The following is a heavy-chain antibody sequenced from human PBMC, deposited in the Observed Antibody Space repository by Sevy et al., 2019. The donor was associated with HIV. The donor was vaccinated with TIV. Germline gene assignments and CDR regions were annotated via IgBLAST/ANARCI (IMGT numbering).Heavy chain of an antibody. CDR1: GTSFSGFY. CDR3: GGGAGVAVGGLSYHLEYGLGG. CDR2: INHSGST. Sequence: SETLSLTCAVYGTSFSGFYWSWIRQPPGKGLEWIGEINHSGSTNYNPSLKSRVTISLDTSKNQFSLKLSSVTAADTGVYFRGGGAGVAVGGLSYHLEYGLGGWGQGTQVTVSS. V-gene: IGHV4-34*01. J-gene: IGHJ6*02. D-gene: IGHD2-15*01.